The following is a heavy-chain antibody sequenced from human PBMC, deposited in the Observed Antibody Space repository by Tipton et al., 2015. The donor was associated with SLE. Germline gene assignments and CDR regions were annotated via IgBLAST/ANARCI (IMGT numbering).Heavy chain of an antibody. Sequence: TLSLTCTVSGGSISSYYWSWIRQPPGKGLEWIGYIYTSGSTNYNPSLQSRVTMSVDTSKNQFSLKLSSVTAADTAVYYCARISLTERSAFDIWGQGTMVTVSS. CDR2: IYTSGST. J-gene: IGHJ3*02. CDR3: ARISLTERSAFDI. V-gene: IGHV4-4*08. CDR1: GGSISSYY.